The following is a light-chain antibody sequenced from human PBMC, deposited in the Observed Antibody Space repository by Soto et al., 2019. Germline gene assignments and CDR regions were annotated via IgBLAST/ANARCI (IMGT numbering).Light chain of an antibody. CDR3: GTWDSSLSAVV. Sequence: QSVLTQPPSVSAAPGQKVTISCSGSSSNIGNNYVSWYQQLPGTAPKLLIYDNNKRPSGIPDRFSGSKSGTSATRGITGLQTGDEADYYCGTWDSSLSAVVFGGGTQLTVL. CDR2: DNN. J-gene: IGLJ2*01. CDR1: SSNIGNNY. V-gene: IGLV1-51*01.